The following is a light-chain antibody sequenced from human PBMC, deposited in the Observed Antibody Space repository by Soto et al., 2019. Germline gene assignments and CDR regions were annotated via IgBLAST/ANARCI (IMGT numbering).Light chain of an antibody. V-gene: IGLV1-47*02. CDR3: ATWDDSLSGVV. J-gene: IGLJ2*01. CDR1: SSNIETND. CDR2: SND. Sequence: QPVLTQPPSASGTPGQRVTISCSGSSSNIETNDIFWHQQLPGSAPKLLIYSNDQRPSGVPDRFSASKSGTSASLAISGLRSGDEAEYFCATWDDSLSGVVFGGGTKLTVL.